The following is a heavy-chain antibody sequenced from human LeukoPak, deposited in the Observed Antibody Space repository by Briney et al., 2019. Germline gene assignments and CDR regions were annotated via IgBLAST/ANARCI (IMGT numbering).Heavy chain of an antibody. V-gene: IGHV3-73*01. J-gene: IGHJ6*02. CDR3: TRAAGDYYYYYGLDV. Sequence: GGSLRLSCAASGFIFSGSAVHWVRQASGKGLEWVGRIKNKANGYATAYTASVKGRFTISRDDSENTAYLQMNSLKTGDTAVYYCTRAAGDYYYYYGLDVWGQGTTVTVSS. CDR2: IKNKANGYAT. CDR1: GFIFSGSA. D-gene: IGHD6-13*01.